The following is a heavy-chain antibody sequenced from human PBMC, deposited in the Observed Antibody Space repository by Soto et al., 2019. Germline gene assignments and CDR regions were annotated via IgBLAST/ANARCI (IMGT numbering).Heavy chain of an antibody. V-gene: IGHV3-23*01. CDR2: ISGSGGST. CDR1: GFPFSSYA. D-gene: IGHD4-17*01. CDR3: AKEPTLYGDYWYFDL. J-gene: IGHJ2*01. Sequence: EVQLLESGGGLVQPGGSLRLSCAASGFPFSSYAMSWVRQAPGKGLEWVSAISGSGGSTYYADSVKGWFTISRDNSQNPLYQQNNRLRAEATAVYYCAKEPTLYGDYWYFDLWGRGTLVTVSS.